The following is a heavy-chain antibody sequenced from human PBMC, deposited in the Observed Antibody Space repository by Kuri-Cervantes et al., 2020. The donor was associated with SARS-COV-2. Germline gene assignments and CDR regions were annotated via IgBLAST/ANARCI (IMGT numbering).Heavy chain of an antibody. Sequence: ASVKVSCKASGYTFSNYDISWVRQAPGQGLEWVGWISAYNGNTNYPQKLQGRVTMTTDTSTSTAYMELSSLRSDDTAVYYCARRRLAVAGAEFDYWGQGTLVTVSS. V-gene: IGHV1-18*01. CDR1: GYTFSNYD. D-gene: IGHD6-19*01. CDR3: ARRRLAVAGAEFDY. CDR2: ISAYNGNT. J-gene: IGHJ4*02.